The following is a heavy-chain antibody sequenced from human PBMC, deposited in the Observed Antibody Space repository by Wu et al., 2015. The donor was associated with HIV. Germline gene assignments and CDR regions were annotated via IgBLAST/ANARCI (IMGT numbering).Heavy chain of an antibody. V-gene: IGHV1-2*02. CDR1: GYTFSDYF. Sequence: QVQLVQSGPEVKKPGASVRGACKASGYTFSDYFIHWVRQAPGQGPEWMGLINPDSGDTKYAQKFQGRVTMTRDTSISTAYMELSGLRSDDTAVYYCARASTGVIVPASMVWFSWFDTWGQGTLVTVSP. J-gene: IGHJ5*02. D-gene: IGHD2-2*01. CDR2: INPDSGDT. CDR3: ARASTGVIVPASMVWFSWFDT.